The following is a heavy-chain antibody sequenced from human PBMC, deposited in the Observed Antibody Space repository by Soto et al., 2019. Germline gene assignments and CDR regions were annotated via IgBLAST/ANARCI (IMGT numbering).Heavy chain of an antibody. CDR3: ARDGLLLRYSGSYSSY. Sequence: PGGSLRLSCAASGFTFSSYAMHWVRQAPGKGLEWVAVISYDGSNKYYADSVKGRFTISRDNSKNTLYLQMNSLRAEDTAVYYCARDGLLLRYSGSYSSYWGQGTLVTVSS. V-gene: IGHV3-30-3*01. J-gene: IGHJ4*02. CDR1: GFTFSSYA. D-gene: IGHD1-26*01. CDR2: ISYDGSNK.